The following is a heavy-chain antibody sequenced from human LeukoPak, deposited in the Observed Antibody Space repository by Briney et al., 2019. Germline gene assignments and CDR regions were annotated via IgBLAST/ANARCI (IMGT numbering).Heavy chain of an antibody. CDR2: IGFDVSKI. CDR3: ARERLENCNDGSCPDALDI. CDR1: GFSFSSYL. J-gene: IGHJ3*02. V-gene: IGHV3-33*01. Sequence: PGGSLRLSCAASGFSFSSYLMHWVRQAPGKGLEWVALIGFDVSKIYYADSVKGRFTISRDNSKNTLYLQMNSLRDEDTVVYFCARERLENCNDGSCPDALDIWGQGTMVTISS. D-gene: IGHD2-15*01.